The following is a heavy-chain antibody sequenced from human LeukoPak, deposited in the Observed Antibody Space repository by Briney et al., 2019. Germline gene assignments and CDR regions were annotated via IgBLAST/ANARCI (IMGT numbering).Heavy chain of an antibody. V-gene: IGHV3-21*01. J-gene: IGHJ3*02. CDR3: ARDQDIVVVPAAMGDAFDI. CDR1: GFTFSSYS. Sequence: GGSLRLSCAASGFTFSSYSMNWVRQAPGKGLEWVSSISRSSSYIYYADSVKGRFTISRDNAKNSLYLQMNSLRAEDTAVYYCARDQDIVVVPAAMGDAFDIWGQGTMVTVSS. CDR2: ISRSSSYI. D-gene: IGHD2-2*01.